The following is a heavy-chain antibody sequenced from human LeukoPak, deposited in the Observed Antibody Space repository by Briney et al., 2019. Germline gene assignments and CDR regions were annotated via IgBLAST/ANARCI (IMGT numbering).Heavy chain of an antibody. Sequence: GGSLRLSCAASGFTFSSYSMNWVRQAPGKGLEWVSVISGSGGSTYYADSVKGRFTISRDNSKNTLYLQMNSLRAEDTAVYYCAKKSLGDYFDYWGQGTLVTVSS. D-gene: IGHD4-17*01. CDR2: ISGSGGST. J-gene: IGHJ4*02. V-gene: IGHV3-23*01. CDR1: GFTFSSYS. CDR3: AKKSLGDYFDY.